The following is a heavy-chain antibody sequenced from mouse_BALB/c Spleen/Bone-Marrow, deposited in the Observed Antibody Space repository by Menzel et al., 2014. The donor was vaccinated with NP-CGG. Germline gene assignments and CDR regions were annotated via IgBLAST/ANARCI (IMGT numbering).Heavy chain of an antibody. D-gene: IGHD1-1*01. J-gene: IGHJ3*01. CDR1: GFNIKDNY. CDR2: IDPANGNT. Sequence: VQLQQSGAELVKPGASVKLSCTASGFNIKDNYMHWVKQRPEQGLEWIGRIDPANGNTKYDPKFQGKATITADTSYNTAYLQLSSLTSEDTAVYYCASYYCGSSRFAYWGQGTLVTVSS. V-gene: IGHV14-3*02. CDR3: ASYYCGSSRFAY.